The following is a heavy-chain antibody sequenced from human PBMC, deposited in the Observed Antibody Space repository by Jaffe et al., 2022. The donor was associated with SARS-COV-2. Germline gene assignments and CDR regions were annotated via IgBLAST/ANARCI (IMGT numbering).Heavy chain of an antibody. CDR2: IRSKAYGGTT. V-gene: IGHV3-49*04. Sequence: EVQLVESGGGLVQPGRSLRLSCTASGFTFGDYAMSWVRQAPGKGLEWVGFIRSKAYGGTTEYAASVKGRFTISRDDSKSIAYLQMNSLKTEDTAVYYCTGYDSSGYSVRLYYYYGMDVWGQGTTVTVSS. D-gene: IGHD3-22*01. J-gene: IGHJ6*02. CDR1: GFTFGDYA. CDR3: TGYDSSGYSVRLYYYYGMDV.